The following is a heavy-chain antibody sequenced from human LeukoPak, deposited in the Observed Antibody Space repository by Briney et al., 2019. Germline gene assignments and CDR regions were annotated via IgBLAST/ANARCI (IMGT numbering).Heavy chain of an antibody. J-gene: IGHJ4*02. D-gene: IGHD3-16*02. Sequence: GASVKVSCKASGYTFTSYGIRWVRQAPGQGLEWMGWISAYNGNTNYAQKLQGRVTMTTDTSTSTAYVELRSLRSDDTAVYYCARVNYDYVWGSYRLPDYWGQGTLVTVSS. CDR2: ISAYNGNT. CDR1: GYTFTSYG. CDR3: ARVNYDYVWGSYRLPDY. V-gene: IGHV1-18*01.